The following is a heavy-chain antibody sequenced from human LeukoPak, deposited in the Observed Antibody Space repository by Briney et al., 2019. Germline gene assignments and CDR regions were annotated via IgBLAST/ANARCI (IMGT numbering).Heavy chain of an antibody. V-gene: IGHV3-33*08. Sequence: PGGSLRLSCAASGFTLSTYNMNWVRQAPGKGLEWVAVIWYDGSNKYYADSVKGRFTISRDNSKNTLYLQMNSLRAEDTAVYYCARDRDYGGNSPDAFDIWGQGTMVTVSS. CDR3: ARDRDYGGNSPDAFDI. J-gene: IGHJ3*02. D-gene: IGHD4-23*01. CDR2: IWYDGSNK. CDR1: GFTLSTYN.